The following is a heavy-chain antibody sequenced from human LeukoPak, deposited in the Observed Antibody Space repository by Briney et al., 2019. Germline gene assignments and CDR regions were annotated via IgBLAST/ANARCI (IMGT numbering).Heavy chain of an antibody. D-gene: IGHD1-26*01. V-gene: IGHV4-59*01. CDR3: AGHSGSTRYFDY. J-gene: IGHJ4*02. CDR2: IYYSGST. Sequence: SETLSLTCTVSGGSISSYYWSWIRQPPGKGLEWIGYIYYSGSTNYNPSLKSRVTISVDTSKNRFSLKLSSVTAADTAVYYCAGHSGSTRYFDYWGQGTLVTVSS. CDR1: GGSISSYY.